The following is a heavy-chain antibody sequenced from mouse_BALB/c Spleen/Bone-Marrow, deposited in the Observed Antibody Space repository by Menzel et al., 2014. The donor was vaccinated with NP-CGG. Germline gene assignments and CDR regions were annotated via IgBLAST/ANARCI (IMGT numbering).Heavy chain of an antibody. Sequence: VPLQESGAELARPGASVKMSCKASGYTFDYYTVQWVKQRPGQGLEWIGYINPSSGYTNYNQKFKDKATLTADKSSSTAYMQLSSLTSEDSAVYYCAREVYGSWFAYWGQGTLVTVSA. CDR3: AREVYGSWFAY. CDR1: GYTFDYYT. J-gene: IGHJ3*01. D-gene: IGHD2-2*01. CDR2: INPSSGYT. V-gene: IGHV1-4*01.